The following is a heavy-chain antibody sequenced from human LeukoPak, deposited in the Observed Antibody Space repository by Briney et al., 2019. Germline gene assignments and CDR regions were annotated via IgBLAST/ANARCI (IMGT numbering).Heavy chain of an antibody. CDR2: ISSSGSTI. CDR3: ARGYEWGTIYYFDY. V-gene: IGHV3-48*03. Sequence: PGGSLRLSCAASVFTFSSYEMNWVRQAPGKGLEWVSYISSSGSTIYYADSVKGRFTISRDNAKNSLYLQMNSLRAEDTAVYYCARGYEWGTIYYFDYWGQGTLVTVSS. D-gene: IGHD1/OR15-1a*01. CDR1: VFTFSSYE. J-gene: IGHJ4*02.